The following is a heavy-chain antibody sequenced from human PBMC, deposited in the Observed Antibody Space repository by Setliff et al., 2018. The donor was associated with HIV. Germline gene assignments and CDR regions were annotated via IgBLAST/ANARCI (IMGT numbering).Heavy chain of an antibody. CDR3: ARGYYNSGNYFEY. V-gene: IGHV1-3*01. D-gene: IGHD7-27*01. J-gene: IGHJ4*02. CDR1: GGTFSSYA. CDR2: VNAANGYT. Sequence: ASVKVSCKASGGTFSSYAISWVRQAPGQGLEWMGWVNAANGYTKYSQKFQGRVAITRDTSANTAYMELSSLGSDDTAVYYCARGYYNSGNYFEYWGQGTLVTVSS.